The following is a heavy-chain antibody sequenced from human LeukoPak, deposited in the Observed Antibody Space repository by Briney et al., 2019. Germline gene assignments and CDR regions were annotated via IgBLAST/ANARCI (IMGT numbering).Heavy chain of an antibody. D-gene: IGHD2-2*01. CDR1: GFTFSNYG. J-gene: IGHJ4*02. CDR2: TWYDGSNK. Sequence: PGRSLRLSCAASGFTFSNYGMHWVRQAPGKGLEWVAQTWYDGSNKYYADSVKGRFTISRDNSKNTLYLQMNRLRAEDTAVYYCAKGRAQYCSSTSCYALDYWGQGTLVTVSS. CDR3: AKGRAQYCSSTSCYALDY. V-gene: IGHV3-33*06.